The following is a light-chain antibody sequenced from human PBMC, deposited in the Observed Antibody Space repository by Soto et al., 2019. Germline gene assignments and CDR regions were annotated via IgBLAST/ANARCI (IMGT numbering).Light chain of an antibody. CDR2: GAT. CDR3: QQYGSSPRT. CDR1: QSVSSNL. Sequence: EIVLTQSLRALPWSAGERATLSCRASQSVSSNLLAWYQQTPGQAPRLLIYGATNRATGIPDRFSGSGSGTDFTLTISRLEPEDFAVYYCQQYGSSPRTFGQGTKVDIK. V-gene: IGKV3-20*01. J-gene: IGKJ1*01.